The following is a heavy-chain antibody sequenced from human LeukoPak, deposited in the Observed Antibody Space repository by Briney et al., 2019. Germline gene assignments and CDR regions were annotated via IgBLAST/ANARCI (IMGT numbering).Heavy chain of an antibody. V-gene: IGHV1-8*03. J-gene: IGHJ6*03. Sequence: VKVPCKASGYTFTSYDINWVRQATGQGLEWMGWMNPNSGNTGYAQKLQGRVTITKNASISTAFMELSSLRSEATAVYYWARGRVYYYYMEVWGKGTTVTVSS. CDR2: MNPNSGNT. CDR1: GYTFTSYD. CDR3: ARGRVYYYYMEV.